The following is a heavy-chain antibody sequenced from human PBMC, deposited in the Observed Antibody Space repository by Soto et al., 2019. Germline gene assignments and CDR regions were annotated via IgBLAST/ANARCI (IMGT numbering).Heavy chain of an antibody. V-gene: IGHV1-69*13. CDR2: IIPIFGTA. CDR1: GGTFSSYA. J-gene: IGHJ3*02. D-gene: IGHD1-26*01. CDR3: ARGFRDIVGATHDAFDI. Sequence: SVKVSCKASGGTFSSYAISWVRQAPGQGLEWMGGIIPIFGTANYAQKFQGRVTITADESTSTAYMELSSLRSEDTAVYYCARGFRDIVGATHDAFDIWGQGTMVTVSS.